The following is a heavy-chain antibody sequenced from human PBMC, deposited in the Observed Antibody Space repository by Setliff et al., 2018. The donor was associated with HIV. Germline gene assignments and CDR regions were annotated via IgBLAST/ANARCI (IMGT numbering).Heavy chain of an antibody. J-gene: IGHJ3*02. V-gene: IGHV4-4*09. Sequence: SATLSLTCTVSGGSISSYYWSWIRQPPGKGLEWIGYIYTSGSTNYNPSLKSRVTISVDTSKNQFSPKLSSVTAAGTAVYYCARQYSSSSSAFDIWGQGTMVTVSS. D-gene: IGHD6-6*01. CDR3: ARQYSSSSSAFDI. CDR1: GGSISSYY. CDR2: IYTSGST.